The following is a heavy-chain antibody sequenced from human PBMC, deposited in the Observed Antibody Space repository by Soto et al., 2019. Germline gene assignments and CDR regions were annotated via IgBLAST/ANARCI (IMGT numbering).Heavy chain of an antibody. D-gene: IGHD5-12*01. Sequence: PGWSLRLSCAASGFTFSSYAMSWVRQAPGKGLEWVSAISGSGGSTYYADSVKGRFTISRDNSKNTLYLQMNSLRAEDTAVYYYEKSTASGDNHLDYWGQGSRVTVSS. CDR2: ISGSGGST. CDR3: EKSTASGDNHLDY. V-gene: IGHV3-23*01. CDR1: GFTFSSYA. J-gene: IGHJ4*02.